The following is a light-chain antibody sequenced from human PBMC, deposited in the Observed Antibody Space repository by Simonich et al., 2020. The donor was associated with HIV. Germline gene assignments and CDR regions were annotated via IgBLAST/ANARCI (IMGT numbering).Light chain of an antibody. CDR2: DVS. CDR3: SSYTSSSTWV. CDR1: SSDVGGYNY. J-gene: IGLJ3*02. V-gene: IGLV2-14*03. Sequence: QSALTQPRSVSGSPGQSVTISCTGTSSDVGGYNYVSWYQQHPDKAPKLMIYDVSNRPSGVSNRCSGSKSGNTASLTISGLQAEDEADYYCSSYTSSSTWVFGGGTKLTVL.